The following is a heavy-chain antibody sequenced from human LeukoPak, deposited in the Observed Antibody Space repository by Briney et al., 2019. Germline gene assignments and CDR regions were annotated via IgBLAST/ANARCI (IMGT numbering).Heavy chain of an antibody. V-gene: IGHV3-11*01. CDR2: ISSSGSTI. CDR3: ARERHYDSSGYRELYYFDY. J-gene: IGHJ4*02. Sequence: GGSLRLSCAASGFTFSDYYMSWIRQAPGKGLEWVSYISSSGSTIYYADSVKGRFTISRDNAKNSLYLQMNSLRAEDTAVYYCARERHYDSSGYRELYYFDYWGQGTLVTVSS. D-gene: IGHD3-22*01. CDR1: GFTFSDYY.